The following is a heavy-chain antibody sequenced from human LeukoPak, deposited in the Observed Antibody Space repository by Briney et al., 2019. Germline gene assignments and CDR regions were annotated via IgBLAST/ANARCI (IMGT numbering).Heavy chain of an antibody. J-gene: IGHJ4*02. CDR2: MNPNSGNT. V-gene: IGHV1-8*01. CDR3: ARVTGSSSPFDY. Sequence: ASVKVSCKASGYTFTSYDINWVRQATGQGLEWMGWMNPNSGNTGYAQKFQGRVTMTRNTSISTAYMELSSLRSGDTAVYYCARVTGSSSPFDYWGQGTLVTVSS. D-gene: IGHD6-6*01. CDR1: GYTFTSYD.